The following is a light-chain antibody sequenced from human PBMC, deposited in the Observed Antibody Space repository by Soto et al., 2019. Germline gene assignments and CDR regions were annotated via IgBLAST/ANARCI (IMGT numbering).Light chain of an antibody. V-gene: IGLV2-14*03. CDR2: DVS. J-gene: IGLJ2*01. CDR1: SSDIGGYNS. Sequence: QSALTQPASVSGSPGQSITISCTGSSSDIGGYNSVSWYQQHPGKAPKVLIYDVSNRPSGISNRFSGSKSGNTASLTISGLQAEDEADYHCSSFTSRKTVVFGGGTQLTVL. CDR3: SSFTSRKTVV.